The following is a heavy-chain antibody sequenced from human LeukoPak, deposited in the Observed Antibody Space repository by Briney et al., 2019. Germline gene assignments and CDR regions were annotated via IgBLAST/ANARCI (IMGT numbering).Heavy chain of an antibody. Sequence: GGSLRLSCAASGFTFSSYSMNWVRQAPGKGLEWVSSISSSSSYIYYADSVKGRFTISRDNAKNSLYLQMNSLRAEDTAVYYCARVFAVPAATSGAFDIWGQGTMVTVSS. V-gene: IGHV3-21*01. CDR3: ARVFAVPAATSGAFDI. D-gene: IGHD2-2*01. J-gene: IGHJ3*02. CDR2: ISSSSSYI. CDR1: GFTFSSYS.